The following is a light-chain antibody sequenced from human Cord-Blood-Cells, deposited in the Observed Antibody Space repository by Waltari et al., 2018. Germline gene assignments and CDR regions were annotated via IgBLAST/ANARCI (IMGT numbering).Light chain of an antibody. Sequence: DIQMTQSPSSLSSSVGDRVTITCHASQDISNYLNWYQQKPGKAPQLLIYDASNLETGVPSRFSGSGSGTAFTFTISSLQPEDIATYYCQQYDNILFTFGPGTKVDIK. J-gene: IGKJ3*01. CDR3: QQYDNILFT. V-gene: IGKV1-33*01. CDR1: QDISNY. CDR2: DAS.